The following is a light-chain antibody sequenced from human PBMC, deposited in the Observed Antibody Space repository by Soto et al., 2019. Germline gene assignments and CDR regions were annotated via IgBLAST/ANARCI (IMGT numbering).Light chain of an antibody. Sequence: AIRMTQSPSSLSASTGDRVTITCRASQGISSYLAWYQQKPGKAPKLLIYAASTLQSGVPSRFSGSGSGTDFTLTISCLQSEDFATYYCQKYYSYARTFGQGTKVDNK. V-gene: IGKV1-8*01. CDR2: AAS. CDR3: QKYYSYART. J-gene: IGKJ1*01. CDR1: QGISSY.